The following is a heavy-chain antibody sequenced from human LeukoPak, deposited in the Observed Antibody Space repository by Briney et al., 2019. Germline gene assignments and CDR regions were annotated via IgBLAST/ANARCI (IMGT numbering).Heavy chain of an antibody. Sequence: PGGSLRLSCAASGFTFSSYEMNWVRQAPGKGLEWVSYISSSGSTIYYADSVKGRFTISRDNAKNSLYLQMNSLRAEDTAVYYCAREGCSSTSCYVIYYGMDVWGQGTTVTVSS. D-gene: IGHD2-2*01. CDR1: GFTFSSYE. CDR3: AREGCSSTSCYVIYYGMDV. J-gene: IGHJ6*02. V-gene: IGHV3-48*03. CDR2: ISSSGSTI.